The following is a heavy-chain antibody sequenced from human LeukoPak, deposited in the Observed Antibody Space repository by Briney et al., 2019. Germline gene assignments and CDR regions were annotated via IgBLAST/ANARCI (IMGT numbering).Heavy chain of an antibody. CDR2: IKHSGST. V-gene: IGHV4-34*01. Sequence: GSLRLSCAASGFTFSSYAMSWIRQPPGKGLEWIGEIKHSGSTNYNPSLKSRVTISVDTSKNQFSLKLSSVTAADTAVYYCARGGGRDGYYFDYWGQGTLVTVSS. J-gene: IGHJ4*02. CDR3: ARGGGRDGYYFDY. D-gene: IGHD5-24*01. CDR1: GFTFSSYA.